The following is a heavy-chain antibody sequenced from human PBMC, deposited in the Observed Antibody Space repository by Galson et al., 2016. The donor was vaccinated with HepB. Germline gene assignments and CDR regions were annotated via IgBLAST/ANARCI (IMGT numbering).Heavy chain of an antibody. V-gene: IGHV1-69*05. D-gene: IGHD3-9*01. CDR2: IIPIFGTT. J-gene: IGHJ4*02. Sequence: SVKVSCKASGGMYSSYAISWVRQAPGQGLEWMGGIIPIFGTTYYAQKFQGRVTMTTDTSTGTAFMELRSLTSDDTAVYFCATGRDYDILTGYPFDFWGQGTLVTVSS. CDR1: GGMYSSYA. CDR3: ATGRDYDILTGYPFDF.